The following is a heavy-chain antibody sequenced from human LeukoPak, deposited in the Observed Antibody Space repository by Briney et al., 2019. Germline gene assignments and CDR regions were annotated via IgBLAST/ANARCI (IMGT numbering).Heavy chain of an antibody. Sequence: PSETLSLTCTVSGGSISSSSYYWGWIRQPPGKGLEWIGSIYYSGSTYYNPSLKSRVTISVDTSKNQFSLKLSSVTAADTAVYYCARQRLLWFRRRNAEFDYWGQGTLATVSS. CDR1: GGSISSSSYY. CDR2: IYYSGST. J-gene: IGHJ4*02. V-gene: IGHV4-39*01. CDR3: ARQRLLWFRRRNAEFDY. D-gene: IGHD3-10*01.